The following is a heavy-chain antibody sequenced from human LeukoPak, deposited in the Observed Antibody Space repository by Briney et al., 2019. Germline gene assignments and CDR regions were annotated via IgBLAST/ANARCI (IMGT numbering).Heavy chain of an antibody. V-gene: IGHV1-24*01. J-gene: IGHJ6*03. CDR1: GYTLTELS. Sequence: ASVKVSCKVSGYTLTELSMHWVRQAPGKGLEWMGGFDPEDGETIYAQKFQGRVTMTEDTSTDTAYMELSSLRSEDTAVYYCATDRRPLKVIAAAGPYYMDVWGKGTTVTVSS. CDR3: ATDRRPLKVIAAAGPYYMDV. D-gene: IGHD6-13*01. CDR2: FDPEDGET.